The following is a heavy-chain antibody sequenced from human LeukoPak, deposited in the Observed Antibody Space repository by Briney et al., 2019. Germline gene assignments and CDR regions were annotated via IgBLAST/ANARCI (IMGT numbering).Heavy chain of an antibody. CDR2: IKQDGSEK. D-gene: IGHD3-22*01. CDR1: GFTFSSYW. V-gene: IGHV3-7*01. J-gene: IGHJ4*02. CDR3: ARDRRYYDSSGYYKGFDY. Sequence: GGSLRLSCAASGFTFSSYWMSWVRQAPGKGVEWVANIKQDGSEKYYVDSVKGRFTISRDNAKNSLYLQMNSLRAEDTAVYYCARDRRYYDSSGYYKGFDYWGQGTLVTVSS.